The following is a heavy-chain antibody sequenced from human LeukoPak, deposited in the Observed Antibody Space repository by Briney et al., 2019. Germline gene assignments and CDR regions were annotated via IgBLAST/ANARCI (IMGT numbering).Heavy chain of an antibody. CDR1: GYTFTSYY. V-gene: IGHV1-46*03. J-gene: IGHJ4*02. CDR2: INPSGGST. Sequence: GASVKVSCKASGYTFTSYYMHWLRQAPGQGLEWMGIINPSGGSTSYAQKFQGRVTMTRDTSTSTVYMELSSLRSEDTAVYYCARVSEWGDFDDWGQGTLVTVSS. CDR3: ARVSEWGDFDD. D-gene: IGHD1-26*01.